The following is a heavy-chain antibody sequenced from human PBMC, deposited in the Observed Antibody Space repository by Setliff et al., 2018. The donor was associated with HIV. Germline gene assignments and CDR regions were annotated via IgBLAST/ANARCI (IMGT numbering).Heavy chain of an antibody. Sequence: ASVKVSCKASGYTFTAYAMHWVRQAPGQRLEWMGWINAGNGNTKYSQRFQGRVTITRDTSASTAYMELSSLRSEDTAVYYCARDRCDSVKCYLYNWFDPWGQGTLVTVPS. D-gene: IGHD3-22*01. CDR2: INAGNGNT. CDR3: ARDRCDSVKCYLYNWFDP. CDR1: GYTFTAYA. V-gene: IGHV1-3*01. J-gene: IGHJ5*02.